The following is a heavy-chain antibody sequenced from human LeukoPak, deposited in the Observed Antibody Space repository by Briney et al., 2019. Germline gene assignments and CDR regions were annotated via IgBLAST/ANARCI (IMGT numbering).Heavy chain of an antibody. Sequence: GGSLRLSCSASRFTFSDYYMSWIRRAPGKGLEWVSSISSSSSYIYYADSVKGRFTISRDNAKNSLYLQMNSLRAEDTAVYYCASRPGDEGYWGQGTLVTVSS. CDR2: ISSSSSYI. D-gene: IGHD1-14*01. J-gene: IGHJ4*02. CDR1: RFTFSDYY. V-gene: IGHV3-11*06. CDR3: ASRPGDEGY.